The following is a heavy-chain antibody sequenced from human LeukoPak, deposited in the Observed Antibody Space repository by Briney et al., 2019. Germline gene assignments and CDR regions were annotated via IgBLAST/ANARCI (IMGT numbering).Heavy chain of an antibody. J-gene: IGHJ4*02. Sequence: RGSLRLSCAASGFTFSSYSMNWVRQAPGKGLEWISFVSISSGTIYYADSVKGRFRISRDNAKSSLDLEMNSLRAEDTAVYYCARAMSTFGGVRNYFDSWGQGTLVTVSS. V-gene: IGHV3-48*04. D-gene: IGHD3-16*01. CDR2: VSISSGTI. CDR3: ARAMSTFGGVRNYFDS. CDR1: GFTFSSYS.